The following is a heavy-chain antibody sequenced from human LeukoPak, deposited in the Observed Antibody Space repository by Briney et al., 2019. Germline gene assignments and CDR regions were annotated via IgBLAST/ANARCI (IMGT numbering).Heavy chain of an antibody. D-gene: IGHD1-1*01. CDR2: IYHSGNT. CDR3: ARVKGGRWNDPAYFDS. V-gene: IGHV4-30-2*01. CDR1: GGSINNGAYS. Sequence: SSETLSLTCAVSGGSINNGAYSWSWIRQPPGKGLEWIGYIYHSGNTYYSPSLKSRVTISVDKSKNQFSLKLTSVTAADTAVYYCARVKGGRWNDPAYFDSWGQGTLVTVSS. J-gene: IGHJ4*02.